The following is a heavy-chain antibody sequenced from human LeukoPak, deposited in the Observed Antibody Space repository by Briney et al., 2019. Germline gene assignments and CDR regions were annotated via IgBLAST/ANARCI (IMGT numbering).Heavy chain of an antibody. CDR3: TTDKRNYDFWSGYSDWFDP. CDR2: IKSKTDGGTA. Sequence: AGGSLRISCAVSGFTFSNAWMSWVRQAPGKGLEWVGRIKSKTDGGTADYAAPVKGRFTISRDDSKNTLYLQMNSLKSEDTAVYYCTTDKRNYDFWSGYSDWFDPWGQGTLVTVSS. V-gene: IGHV3-15*01. D-gene: IGHD3-3*01. CDR1: GFTFSNAW. J-gene: IGHJ5*02.